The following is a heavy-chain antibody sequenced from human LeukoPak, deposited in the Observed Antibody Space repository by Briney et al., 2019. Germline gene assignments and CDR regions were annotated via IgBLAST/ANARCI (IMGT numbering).Heavy chain of an antibody. J-gene: IGHJ4*02. CDR1: GFTFSSYS. V-gene: IGHV3-64D*06. D-gene: IGHD2-21*02. CDR2: ITGNGGNT. Sequence: GGSLRLSCSAPGFTFSSYSMHWVRQAPGKGLEYLLGITGNGGNTYYADSVKGRFTISRDNSKNTLYLHMSSLRVEDTAVYYCVNDYCGADCHFWGQGTLVTVSS. CDR3: VNDYCGADCHF.